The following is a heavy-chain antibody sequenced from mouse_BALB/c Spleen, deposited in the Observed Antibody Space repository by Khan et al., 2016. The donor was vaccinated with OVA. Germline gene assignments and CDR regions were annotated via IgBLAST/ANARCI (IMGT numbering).Heavy chain of an antibody. V-gene: IGHV1S136*01. Sequence: VQLKQSGPELVKPGTSVKMSCKASGYIFTNYLIHWVKQKPGQGLEWIGYINPYNGATKYNERFKGKATLTSDKSSITAYMEVTSLTSEDSAVYSCARGNWQSYYFDYWGQGTTLTVSS. D-gene: IGHD4-1*01. CDR2: INPYNGAT. J-gene: IGHJ2*01. CDR3: ARGNWQSYYFDY. CDR1: GYIFTNYL.